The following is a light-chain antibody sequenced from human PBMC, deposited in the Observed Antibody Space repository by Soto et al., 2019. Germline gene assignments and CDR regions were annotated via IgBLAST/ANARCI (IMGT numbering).Light chain of an antibody. CDR1: QSVSTN. CDR2: GAS. J-gene: IGKJ1*01. Sequence: EIAMTQSPSTLSESPGERATLSCRASQSVSTNLAWYQQKPGQAPRLLIYGASTRASGVPARFSGSGSGKEFTLTISSPQSEDFAAYYCHLSNNCPLTFALGTKVDI. V-gene: IGKV3-15*01. CDR3: HLSNNCPLT.